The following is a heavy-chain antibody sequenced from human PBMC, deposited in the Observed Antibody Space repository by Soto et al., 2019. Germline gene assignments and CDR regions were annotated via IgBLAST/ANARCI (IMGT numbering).Heavy chain of an antibody. J-gene: IGHJ6*02. V-gene: IGHV1-69*01. CDR1: GDTFSSYG. Sequence: QVQLVQSGAEVKKPGSSVKVSCKTSGDTFSSYGISCVRQAPGQGLEWMGGIIPLFGTAHYAQKFQGRVTITADESTSTAYMELSSLRSDDTAIYYCARDDTALFGVDVWGQGTTVTVSS. D-gene: IGHD5-18*01. CDR2: IIPLFGTA. CDR3: ARDDTALFGVDV.